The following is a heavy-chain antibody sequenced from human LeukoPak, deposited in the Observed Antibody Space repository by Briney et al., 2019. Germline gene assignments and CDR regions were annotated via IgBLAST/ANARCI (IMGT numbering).Heavy chain of an antibody. CDR1: GYTFTGYY. CDR2: INPNTGDT. Sequence: ASVKVSCKAYGYTFTGYYMHWVRQAPGQGLEWMGWINPNTGDTNYAQKLQGRVTMTTDTSTSTAYMELRSLRSDDTAVYYCARDRYGTLDYWGQGTLVTVSS. V-gene: IGHV1-2*02. J-gene: IGHJ4*02. CDR3: ARDRYGTLDY. D-gene: IGHD4-17*01.